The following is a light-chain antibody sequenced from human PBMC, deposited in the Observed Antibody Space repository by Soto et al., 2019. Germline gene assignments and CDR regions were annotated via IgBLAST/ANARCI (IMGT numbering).Light chain of an antibody. V-gene: IGKV3-20*01. CDR2: AAS. CDR3: QQYGALPYT. Sequence: DIVLTQSPGTLSLSPGERATLSCRASQSVSSSYFAWYQQKPGQAPRLRIYAASRRASGIPDRFSGSGSGTDFTLTINRLEPEDFAVYYCQQYGALPYTFGQGTKLEIK. CDR1: QSVSSSY. J-gene: IGKJ2*01.